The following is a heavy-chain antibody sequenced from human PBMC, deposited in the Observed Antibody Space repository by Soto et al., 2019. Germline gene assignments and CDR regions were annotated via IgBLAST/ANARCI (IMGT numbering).Heavy chain of an antibody. CDR1: GYTFTGYY. V-gene: IGHV1-2*02. CDR3: ARASYDSSGYPNYYYYGMDV. Sequence: QVQLVQSGAEVKKPGASVKVSCKASGYTFTGYYMHWVRQAPGRGLEWMGWINPNSGGTNYAQKFQGRVTMTRDTSISTAYMELSRLRSDDTAVYYCARASYDSSGYPNYYYYGMDVWGQGTTVTVSS. CDR2: INPNSGGT. D-gene: IGHD3-22*01. J-gene: IGHJ6*02.